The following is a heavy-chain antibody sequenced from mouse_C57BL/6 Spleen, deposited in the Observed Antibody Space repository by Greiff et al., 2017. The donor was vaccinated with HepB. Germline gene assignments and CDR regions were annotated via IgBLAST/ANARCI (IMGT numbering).Heavy chain of an antibody. Sequence: EVHLVESGPELVKPGASVKISCKASGYSFTGYYMNWVKQSPEKSLEWIGEINPSTGGTTYNQKFKAKATLTVDKSSSTAYMQLKSLTSEDSAVYYCAGIYDGYGYAMDYWGQGTSVTVSS. V-gene: IGHV1-42*01. J-gene: IGHJ4*01. CDR3: AGIYDGYGYAMDY. CDR1: GYSFTGYY. CDR2: INPSTGGT. D-gene: IGHD2-3*01.